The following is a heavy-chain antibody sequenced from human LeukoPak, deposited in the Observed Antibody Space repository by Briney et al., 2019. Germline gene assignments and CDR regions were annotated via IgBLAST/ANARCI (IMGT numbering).Heavy chain of an antibody. V-gene: IGHV1-69*04. CDR2: IIPILGIA. CDR1: GYTFTSYG. D-gene: IGHD3-10*01. Sequence: SVKVSCKASGYTFTSYGISWVRQAPGQGLEWMGRIIPILGIANYAQKFQGRVTITADKSTSTAYMELSSLRSEDTAVYYCARDGSGSPYYYYYGMDVWGQGTTVTVSS. CDR3: ARDGSGSPYYYYYGMDV. J-gene: IGHJ6*02.